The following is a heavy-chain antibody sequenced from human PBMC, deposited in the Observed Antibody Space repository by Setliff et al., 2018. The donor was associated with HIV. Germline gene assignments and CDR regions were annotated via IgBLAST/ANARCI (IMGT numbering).Heavy chain of an antibody. J-gene: IGHJ6*03. CDR3: ARGQGGMWVGGYGISSNYYYYMDV. CDR1: GYTFTTYD. D-gene: IGHD3-10*01. CDR2: TSPYNGNT. Sequence: ASVKVSCKASGYTFTTYDINWVRQATGQGLEWMGWTSPYNGNTSYTHKLQGRVTMTRNTSISTAYMELSSLRSEDTAVYYCARGQGGMWVGGYGISSNYYYYMDVWGKGTTVTVSS. V-gene: IGHV1-8*02.